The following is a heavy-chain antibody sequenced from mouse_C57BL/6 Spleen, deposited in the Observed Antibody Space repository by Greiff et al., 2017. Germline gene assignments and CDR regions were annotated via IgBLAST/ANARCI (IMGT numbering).Heavy chain of an antibody. V-gene: IGHV1-80*01. CDR1: GYAFTSYW. Sequence: QVQLQQPGAELVKPGASVKISCKASGYAFTSYWMNWVKQRPGKGLEWIGQINPSNGGTNYNGKFKCKATLTVDKSSSTAYMQLSSLTSEDSAVYCCARDRLCNYYDGDYWGQGTTRTVSS. J-gene: IGHJ2*01. D-gene: IGHD2-4*01. CDR2: INPSNGGT. CDR3: ARDRLCNYYDGDY.